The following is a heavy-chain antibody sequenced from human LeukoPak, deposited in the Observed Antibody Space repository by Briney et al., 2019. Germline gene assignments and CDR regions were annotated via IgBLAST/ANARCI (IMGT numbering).Heavy chain of an antibody. V-gene: IGHV3-23*01. CDR1: GFTFSSYA. J-gene: IGHJ6*02. Sequence: GGSLRLSCAASGFTFSSYAMGWVRQAPGKGLEWVSAISGSGGSTYYADSVKGRFTISRDNSKNTLYLQMNSLRAEDTAVYYCARDQLLRYFDWLFYYYYGMDVWGQGTTVTVSS. CDR2: ISGSGGST. D-gene: IGHD3-9*01. CDR3: ARDQLLRYFDWLFYYYYGMDV.